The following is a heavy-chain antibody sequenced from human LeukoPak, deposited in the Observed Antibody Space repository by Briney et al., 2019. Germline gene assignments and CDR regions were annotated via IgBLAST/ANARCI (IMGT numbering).Heavy chain of an antibody. CDR3: AKALQTIVATTVSH. Sequence: GGSLRLSCAASGFTFSSYAMSWVRQAPAKGLEWVSAIRVSGGSTYYADPLKGRFTISRDNSKNTLYLQMNSLRAEDTAVYYCAKALQTIVATTVSHWGQGTMVTVSS. J-gene: IGHJ3*01. CDR1: GFTFSSYA. CDR2: IRVSGGST. D-gene: IGHD5-12*01. V-gene: IGHV3-23*01.